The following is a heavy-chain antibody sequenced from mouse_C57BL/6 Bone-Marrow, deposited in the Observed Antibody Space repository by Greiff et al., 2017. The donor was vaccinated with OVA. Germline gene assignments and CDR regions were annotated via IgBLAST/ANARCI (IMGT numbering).Heavy chain of an antibody. Sequence: DVMLVESGGGLVKPGGSLKLSCAASGFTFSDYGMHWVRQAPEKGLEWVAYISSGSSTIYYADTVKGRFTISRDNAKNTLFLQMTSLRSEDTAMYYCARKKTYYFDYWGQGTTLTVSS. V-gene: IGHV5-17*01. CDR1: GFTFSDYG. J-gene: IGHJ2*01. CDR3: ARKKTYYFDY. CDR2: ISSGSSTI.